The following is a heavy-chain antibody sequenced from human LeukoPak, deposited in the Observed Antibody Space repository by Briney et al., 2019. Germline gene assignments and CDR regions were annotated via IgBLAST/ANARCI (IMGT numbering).Heavy chain of an antibody. Sequence: SETLSLTCAVSGYSIRSGYYWGWIRQPPGKGLEWIGSIYHSGSTYYNPSLKSRVTISVDTSKNQFSLKLSSVTAADTAVYYCARLSTIFGVVTHLDYWGQGTLVTVSS. CDR2: IYHSGST. CDR3: ARLSTIFGVVTHLDY. CDR1: GYSIRSGYY. J-gene: IGHJ4*02. V-gene: IGHV4-38-2*01. D-gene: IGHD3-3*01.